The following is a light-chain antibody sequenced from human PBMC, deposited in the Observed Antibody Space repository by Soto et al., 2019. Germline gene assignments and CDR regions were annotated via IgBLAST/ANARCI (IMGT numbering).Light chain of an antibody. CDR1: QSIRSF. J-gene: IGKJ5*01. V-gene: IGKV1-39*01. CDR3: QQSYITPLT. Sequence: DIQMTQSPSTLSTSVGDRVTITCRASQSIRSFLNWYQQKPGKAPKLLIYAASSLQSGVPSRFSGSGSGTDFTLTITSLQPEDSATYHCQQSYITPLTFGQGTRLEI. CDR2: AAS.